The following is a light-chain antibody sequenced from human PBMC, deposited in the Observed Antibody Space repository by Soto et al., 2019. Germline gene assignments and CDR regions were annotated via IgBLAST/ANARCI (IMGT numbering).Light chain of an antibody. CDR3: MQALQTPRT. V-gene: IGKV2-28*01. CDR2: WGS. CDR1: QSLLHGNGYTY. J-gene: IGKJ1*01. Sequence: DIVMTQSPLSLPVTPGEPASISCRSSQSLLHGNGYTYLDWYLQKPGQSPQLLFYWGSYRASGVPDRFSGSGSGTEFTLKISRVEAEDVGVYYCMQALQTPRTFGQGTKVEIK.